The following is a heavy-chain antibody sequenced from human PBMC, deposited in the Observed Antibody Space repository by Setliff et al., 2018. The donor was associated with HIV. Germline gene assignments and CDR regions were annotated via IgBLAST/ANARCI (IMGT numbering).Heavy chain of an antibody. CDR1: EYDFTNYW. Sequence: GESLKISCKGPEYDFTNYWIGWVRQMPGRGLEWLGITYPAASHTIYSPSFQGQVTISVDTSIPTVYLQWSSLKASDSAMYYCVRRTWSDVRMDPWGQGTLVTVSS. J-gene: IGHJ5*02. CDR3: VRRTWSDVRMDP. V-gene: IGHV5-51*01. D-gene: IGHD1-1*01. CDR2: TYPAASHT.